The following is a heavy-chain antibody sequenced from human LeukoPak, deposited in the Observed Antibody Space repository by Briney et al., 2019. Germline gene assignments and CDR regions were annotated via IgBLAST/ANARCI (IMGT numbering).Heavy chain of an antibody. J-gene: IGHJ1*01. CDR3: AKHGGTTGTTRYYQH. Sequence: GGSLRLSCAASGFTFSSYAISWVRQAPGKGLEWVSAISASGGNTYYADSVEGRFTISRDNSRNTLYLQMNSLRVEDTAVYYCAKHGGTTGTTRYYQHWGQGTLVTVSS. D-gene: IGHD1-1*01. CDR1: GFTFSSYA. V-gene: IGHV3-23*01. CDR2: ISASGGNT.